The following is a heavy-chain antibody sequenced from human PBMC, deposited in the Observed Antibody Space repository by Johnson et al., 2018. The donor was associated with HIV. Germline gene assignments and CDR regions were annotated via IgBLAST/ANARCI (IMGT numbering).Heavy chain of an antibody. CDR2: IGTAGAT. V-gene: IGHV3-13*01. CDR1: GFTFSSYW. D-gene: IGHD6-19*01. CDR3: AKGGVGAVAGIDWG. Sequence: EVQLVESGGGLVQPGGSLRLSCAASGFTFSSYWMHWVRQAPGKGLEWVSAIGTAGATYYPGSVQGRFTISRDNSKNPLYLQMNSLRAEDTALYYCAKGGVGAVAGIDWGWGQGTMVTVSS. J-gene: IGHJ3*01.